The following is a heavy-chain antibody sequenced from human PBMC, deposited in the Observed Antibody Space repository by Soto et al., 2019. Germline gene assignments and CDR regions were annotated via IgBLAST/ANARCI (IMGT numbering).Heavy chain of an antibody. Sequence: QVQLVESGGGVVQPGRSLRLSCAASGFTFSSYGMHWVRQAPGKGLEWVAVIWYDGSNKYYADSVKGRFTISRDNSKNTLYLQMNSLRAEDTAVYYGARDRLSSDGMLEWFYYYYYGMDVWGQGTTVTVSS. J-gene: IGHJ6*02. CDR1: GFTFSSYG. CDR2: IWYDGSNK. D-gene: IGHD3-3*01. V-gene: IGHV3-33*01. CDR3: ARDRLSSDGMLEWFYYYYYGMDV.